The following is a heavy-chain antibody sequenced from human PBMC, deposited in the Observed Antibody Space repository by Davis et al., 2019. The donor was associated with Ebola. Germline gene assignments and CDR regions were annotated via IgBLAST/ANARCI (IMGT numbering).Heavy chain of an antibody. J-gene: IGHJ5*02. CDR2: IIPVVDTK. CDR3: ARGKWFDP. Sequence: AASVKVSCKTSGGTFTNYAVNWVRQAPGQGLEWMGRIIPVVDTKDYAQKFQGRVTLTADKATNTAYMELSGLRFDDTAVYYRARGKWFDPWGQGTLVSVTS. CDR1: GGTFTNYA. V-gene: IGHV1-69*04.